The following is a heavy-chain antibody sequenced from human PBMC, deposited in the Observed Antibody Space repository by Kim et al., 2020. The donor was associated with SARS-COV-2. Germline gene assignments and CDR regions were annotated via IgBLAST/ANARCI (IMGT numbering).Heavy chain of an antibody. V-gene: IGHV3-30*18. CDR1: GFTFSSYG. Sequence: GGSLRLSCAASGFTFSSYGMHWVRQAPGKGLEWVAIISYDGTNKYYSESVKGRFTLSRDNSKNTLDLQMNSLRAEDTAVYYCTKQYSYGGGAFDYGGQGTLVTVSS. D-gene: IGHD5-18*01. J-gene: IGHJ4*02. CDR2: ISYDGTNK. CDR3: TKQYSYGGGAFDY.